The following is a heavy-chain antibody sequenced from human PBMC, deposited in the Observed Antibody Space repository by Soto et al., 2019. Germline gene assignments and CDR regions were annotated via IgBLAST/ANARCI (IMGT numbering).Heavy chain of an antibody. J-gene: IGHJ6*02. CDR3: ARGKAEITLFGVVIRDYYYYGMDV. CDR2: IIPIFGTA. D-gene: IGHD3-3*01. CDR1: GGTFSSYA. Sequence: ASVKVSCKASGGTFSSYAISWVRQAPGQGLEWMGGIIPIFGTANYAQKFQGRVTITADKSTSTAYMELSSLRSEDTAVYYCARGKAEITLFGVVIRDYYYYGMDVWGQGTTVTVSS. V-gene: IGHV1-69*06.